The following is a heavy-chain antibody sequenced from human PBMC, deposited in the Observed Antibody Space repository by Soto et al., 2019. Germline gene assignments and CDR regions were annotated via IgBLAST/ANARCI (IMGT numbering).Heavy chain of an antibody. Sequence: PGGSLRLSCAASGFTFSSYGMHLVRQAPGKGLEWVAVISYDGSNKYYADSVKGRFTISRDNSKNTLYLQMNSPRAEDTAVYYCAKDPYDYSNYVAYWGQGTLVTVSS. D-gene: IGHD4-4*01. CDR3: AKDPYDYSNYVAY. CDR1: GFTFSSYG. V-gene: IGHV3-30*18. CDR2: ISYDGSNK. J-gene: IGHJ4*02.